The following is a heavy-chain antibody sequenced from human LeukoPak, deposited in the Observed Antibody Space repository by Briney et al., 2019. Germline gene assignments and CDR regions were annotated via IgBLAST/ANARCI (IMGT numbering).Heavy chain of an antibody. CDR1: GFTFSPFW. J-gene: IGHJ3*02. V-gene: IGHV3-7*01. CDR2: INGDGSAK. CDR3: AREGPYCTSTSCYDAFDI. D-gene: IGHD2-2*01. Sequence: GGSLRLSCAASGFTFSPFWMTWVRQAPGKGLEWVANINGDGSAKYFVDSVKGRFTISRDNAKNSLYLQMNSLRAEDTAVYYCAREGPYCTSTSCYDAFDIWGQGTMITVSS.